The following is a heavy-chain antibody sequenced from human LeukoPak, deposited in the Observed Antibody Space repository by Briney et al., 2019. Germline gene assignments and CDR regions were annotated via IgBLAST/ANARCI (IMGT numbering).Heavy chain of an antibody. V-gene: IGHV4-59*01. Sequence: SETLSLTCSVSGGSTSDYYWSWIRQPPGKGLEWIGYSYYSGSTNYNPSLKSRVTISVDTSKNQFSLKLSSVTAADTAVYYCATVVTRDYFDYWGQGTLVTVSS. J-gene: IGHJ4*02. CDR2: SYYSGST. CDR3: ATVVTRDYFDY. CDR1: GGSTSDYY. D-gene: IGHD4-17*01.